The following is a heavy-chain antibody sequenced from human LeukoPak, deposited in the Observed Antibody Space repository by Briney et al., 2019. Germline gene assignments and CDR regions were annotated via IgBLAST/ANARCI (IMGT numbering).Heavy chain of an antibody. D-gene: IGHD3-3*01. CDR3: ARGLRFLEWLSQSPPNGMDV. V-gene: IGHV1-46*01. CDR1: GYTFTGYY. J-gene: IGHJ6*02. CDR2: INPSGGST. Sequence: GASVKVSCKASGYTFTGYYMHWVRQAPGQGLEWMGIINPSGGSTSYAQKFQGRVTMTRDTSTSTVYMELSSLRSEDTAVYYCARGLRFLEWLSQSPPNGMDVWGQGTTVTVSS.